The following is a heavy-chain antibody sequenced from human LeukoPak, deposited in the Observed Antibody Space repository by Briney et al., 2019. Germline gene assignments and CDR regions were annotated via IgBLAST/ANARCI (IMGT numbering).Heavy chain of an antibody. CDR1: GFSLNTHGVG. Sequence: SGLTLVNPTPTLTLTCTFSGFSLNTHGVGVGWIRQPPGRDLEWIALIYWDDDRRYSPSLKSRLTITKDTSKNQVALTMTNMDPVDTATYFCAHRRNYYDSSVFDNWGQGTLVTVSS. CDR2: IYWDDDR. CDR3: AHRRNYYDSSVFDN. D-gene: IGHD3-22*01. J-gene: IGHJ4*02. V-gene: IGHV2-5*02.